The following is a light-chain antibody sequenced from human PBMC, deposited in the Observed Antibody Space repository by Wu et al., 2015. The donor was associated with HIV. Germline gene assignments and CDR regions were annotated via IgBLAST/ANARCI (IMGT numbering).Light chain of an antibody. CDR3: QEYKTYSYT. CDR1: QSISSW. V-gene: IGKV1-5*03. CDR2: KAS. J-gene: IGKJ2*01. Sequence: DIQMTQSPSTLSASVGDRVTITCRASQSISSWLAWYQQKPGKAPKPLIYKASTLESGVSSRFSGSGSETEFTLTISSLQPDDFATYYCQEYKTYSYTFGQGTKLEVK.